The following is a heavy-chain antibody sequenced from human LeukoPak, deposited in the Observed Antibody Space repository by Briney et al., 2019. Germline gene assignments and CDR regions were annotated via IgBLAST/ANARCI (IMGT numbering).Heavy chain of an antibody. J-gene: IGHJ5*02. Sequence: QPGGSLRISCAASGFTFSSYWMSWVRQAPGKGLEWVANIKQDGSEKYYVDSVKGRFTISRDNAKNSLYLQMNSLRAEDTAVYYCAKYVWGSYSWFDPWGQGTLVTVSS. V-gene: IGHV3-7*03. CDR2: IKQDGSEK. CDR3: AKYVWGSYSWFDP. CDR1: GFTFSSYW. D-gene: IGHD3-16*01.